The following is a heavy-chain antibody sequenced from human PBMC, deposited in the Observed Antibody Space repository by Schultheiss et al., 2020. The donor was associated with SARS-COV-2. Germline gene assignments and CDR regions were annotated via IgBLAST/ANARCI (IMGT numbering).Heavy chain of an antibody. Sequence: SGPTLAKPTQTLTLTCTFSGFSLSTSGVGVGWIRQPPGKALEWLALIYWDDDKRYSPSLKSRLTITKDTSKNQVVLTMTNMDPVDTATYYCARVGYCSSTSCYYTIPNWFDPWGQGTLVTVSS. D-gene: IGHD2-2*01. CDR3: ARVGYCSSTSCYYTIPNWFDP. J-gene: IGHJ5*02. V-gene: IGHV2-5*02. CDR1: GFSLSTSGVG. CDR2: IYWDDDK.